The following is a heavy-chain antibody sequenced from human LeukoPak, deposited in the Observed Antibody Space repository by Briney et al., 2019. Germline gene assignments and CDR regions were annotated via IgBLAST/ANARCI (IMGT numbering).Heavy chain of an antibody. CDR3: AKAYRIRILVAGG. J-gene: IGHJ4*02. CDR1: GFTFSSYA. Sequence: PGGSLRLSCVASGFTFSSYAMSWVRQAPGKGLEWVSTISGSDGSTYYADSVKGRFTISRDNSQNTLSLQMNSLRAEDTAVYYCAKAYRIRILVAGGWGQGTLVTVSS. V-gene: IGHV3-23*01. CDR2: ISGSDGST. D-gene: IGHD6-19*01.